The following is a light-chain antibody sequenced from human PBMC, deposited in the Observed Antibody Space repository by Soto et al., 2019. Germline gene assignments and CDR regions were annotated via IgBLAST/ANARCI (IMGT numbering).Light chain of an antibody. CDR3: QQYGTSPWT. V-gene: IGKV3-20*01. J-gene: IGKJ1*01. CDR2: GAS. CDR1: QSVSSSY. Sequence: EIVLTQSPATLSLSPGERATLSCRASQSVSSSYLAWYQHKPGQAPRLLIFGASTRATGIPARFSASGSGTDFTLTISRLEPEDFAVYYCQQYGTSPWTFGHGTKVEVK.